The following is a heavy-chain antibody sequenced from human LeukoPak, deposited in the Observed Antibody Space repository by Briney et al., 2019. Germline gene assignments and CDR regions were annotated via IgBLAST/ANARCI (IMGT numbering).Heavy chain of an antibody. D-gene: IGHD3-10*01. J-gene: IGHJ5*01. CDR3: ARRDYTGSYWLDS. V-gene: IGHV5-51*01. CDR1: GDSFPRHS. CDR2: IYPGDSDT. Sequence: GESLKISCKGSGDSFPRHSIAWVRQMPGKGLEWMGIIYPGDSDTRYSPSFQGQVTISADVSISTAYLQWSSLKASDTAIYYCARRDYTGSYWLDSWGQGTLVTVSS.